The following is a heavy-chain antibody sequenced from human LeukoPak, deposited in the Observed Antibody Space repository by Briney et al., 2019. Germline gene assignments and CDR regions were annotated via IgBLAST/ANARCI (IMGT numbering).Heavy chain of an antibody. D-gene: IGHD6-19*01. CDR3: ATDQVGSGWHSSFDY. CDR1: GYTLTELS. V-gene: IGHV1-24*01. CDR2: FDPEDGET. Sequence: ASVKVSCKVSGYTLTELSMHWVRQAPGKGLEWMGGFDPEDGETIYAQKFQGRVTMTEDTSTDTAYMELSSLRSEDTAVYYCATDQVGSGWHSSFDYWGQGTLVTVSS. J-gene: IGHJ4*02.